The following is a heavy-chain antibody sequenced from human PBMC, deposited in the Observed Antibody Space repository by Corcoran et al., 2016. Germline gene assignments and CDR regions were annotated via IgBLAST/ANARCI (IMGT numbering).Heavy chain of an antibody. D-gene: IGHD6-6*01. Sequence: EVQLVESGGGLVQPGGSLRLSCAASGFTFSSYDMHWVRQATGKGLEWVSAIGTAGDTYYPGSVKGRFTISRENAKNSLYLQMNSLRAGDTAVYYCARAGIAARSGGMDVWGQGTTVTVSS. CDR1: GFTFSSYD. J-gene: IGHJ6*02. V-gene: IGHV3-13*01. CDR3: ARAGIAARSGGMDV. CDR2: IGTAGDT.